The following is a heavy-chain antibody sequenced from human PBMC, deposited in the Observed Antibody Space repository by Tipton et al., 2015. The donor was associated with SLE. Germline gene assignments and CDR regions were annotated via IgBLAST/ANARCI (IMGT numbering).Heavy chain of an antibody. CDR2: ISSSGSTI. CDR3: ARDNGVGAPVDAFDI. D-gene: IGHD1-26*01. V-gene: IGHV3-48*03. Sequence: SLRLSCAASGFTFSSYEMNWVRQAPGKGLEWVSYISSSGSTIYYADSVKGRFTISRDNAKNSLYLQMNSLRAEDTVVYYCARDNGVGAPVDAFDIWGQGTMVTVSS. J-gene: IGHJ3*02. CDR1: GFTFSSYE.